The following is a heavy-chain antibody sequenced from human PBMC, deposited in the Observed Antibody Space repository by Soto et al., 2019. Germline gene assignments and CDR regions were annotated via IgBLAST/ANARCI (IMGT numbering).Heavy chain of an antibody. CDR1: GCSISSYY. CDR3: ARDLLVYDFWSGYLNHYYYYGMDV. D-gene: IGHD3-3*01. CDR2: IYYSGST. Sequence: QVQLQESGPGLVKPSETLSLTCTVSGCSISSYYWSWIRQPPGKGLEWIGYIYYSGSTKYNPSLKSRVTISVDMSKKQFALKLSSVTAADTGAYYCARDLLVYDFWSGYLNHYYYYGMDVWGQGTTVTVSS. J-gene: IGHJ6*02. V-gene: IGHV4-59*01.